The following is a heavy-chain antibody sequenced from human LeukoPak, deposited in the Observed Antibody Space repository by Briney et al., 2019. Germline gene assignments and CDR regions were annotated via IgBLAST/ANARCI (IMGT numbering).Heavy chain of an antibody. CDR1: GGSFSGYY. CDR3: ARGRAAAGQRWFDP. Sequence: SETLSLTCAVYGGSFSGYYWSWIRQPPGKGLEWIGEINHSGSTNYNPSLKSRVTISVDTSKNQFSLKLSSVTAADTAVHYCARGRAAAGQRWFDPWGQGTLVTVSS. D-gene: IGHD6-13*01. J-gene: IGHJ5*02. CDR2: INHSGST. V-gene: IGHV4-34*01.